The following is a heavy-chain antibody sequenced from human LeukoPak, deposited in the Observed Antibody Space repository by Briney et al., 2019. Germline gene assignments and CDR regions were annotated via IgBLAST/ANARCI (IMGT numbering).Heavy chain of an antibody. CDR1: GGSFSGYY. Sequence: SETLSLTCAVYGGSFSGYYWSWIRQPPGKGLEWIGEINHSGSTNYNPSLKSRVTISVDTSKNQFSLKLSSVTAADTAVYYCARGYDILTGYYTGPGYYYMDVWGKGTTVTVSS. V-gene: IGHV4-34*01. CDR3: ARGYDILTGYYTGPGYYYMDV. J-gene: IGHJ6*03. CDR2: INHSGST. D-gene: IGHD3-9*01.